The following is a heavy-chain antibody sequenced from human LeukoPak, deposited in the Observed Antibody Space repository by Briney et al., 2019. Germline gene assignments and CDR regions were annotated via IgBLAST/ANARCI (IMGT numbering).Heavy chain of an antibody. CDR2: IYTSGST. V-gene: IGHV4-4*09. D-gene: IGHD3-3*01. CDR3: ARHMDDFWSGYSPTYYYMDV. CDR1: GGSISSYY. Sequence: SETLSLTCTVSGGSISSYYWSWIRQPPGKGLEWIGYIYTSGSTNYNPSLKSRVTISVDTSKNQFSLKLSSVTAADTAVYYCARHMDDFWSGYSPTYYYMDVWGKGTTVTVSS. J-gene: IGHJ6*03.